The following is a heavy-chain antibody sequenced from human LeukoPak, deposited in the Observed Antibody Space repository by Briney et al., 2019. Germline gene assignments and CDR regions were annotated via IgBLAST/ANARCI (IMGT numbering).Heavy chain of an antibody. CDR3: ARLHNYYDSSGSYTWFDP. V-gene: IGHV1-69*04. D-gene: IGHD3-22*01. J-gene: IGHJ5*02. CDR2: IIPILGIA. CDR1: GGTFSSYA. Sequence: ASVKVSCKASGGTFSSYAISWVRQAPEQGLEWMGRIIPILGIANYAQKFQGRVTITADKSTSTAYMELSSLRSEDTAVYYCARLHNYYDSSGSYTWFDPWGQGTLVTVSS.